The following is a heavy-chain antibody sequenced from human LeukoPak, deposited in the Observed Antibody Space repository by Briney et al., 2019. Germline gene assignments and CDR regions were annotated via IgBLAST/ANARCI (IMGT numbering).Heavy chain of an antibody. V-gene: IGHV1-18*01. CDR2: ISAYNGNT. D-gene: IGHD3-10*01. J-gene: IGHJ6*03. CDR3: ARAGSGIYYYMDV. Sequence: GASVKVSCKASGYTFTSYGVSWVRQAPGQGLEWMGWISAYNGNTNYAQKLRGRVTMTTDTSTSIAYMELRSLRSDDTAVYYCARAGSGIYYYMDVWGKGTTVTVSS. CDR1: GYTFTSYG.